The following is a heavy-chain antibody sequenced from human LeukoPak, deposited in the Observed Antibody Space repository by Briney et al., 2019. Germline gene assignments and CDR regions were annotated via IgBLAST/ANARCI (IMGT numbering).Heavy chain of an antibody. D-gene: IGHD2-8*01. V-gene: IGHV3-7*01. CDR2: IKQDEGEK. Sequence: GGSLRLSCAASGFIFSTYWMGWVRQAPGKGREWVANIKQDEGEKYYVDSVKGRFTISRDNAKNSLYLQMNSLRAEDTAVYYCARLTWICSNGVCYSGFDYWGQGTLVTVSS. CDR3: ARLTWICSNGVCYSGFDY. CDR1: GFIFSTYW. J-gene: IGHJ4*02.